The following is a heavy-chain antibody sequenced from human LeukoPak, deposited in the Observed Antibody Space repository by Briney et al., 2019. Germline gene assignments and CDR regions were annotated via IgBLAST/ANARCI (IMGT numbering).Heavy chain of an antibody. CDR1: GFTFDDYA. J-gene: IGHJ4*02. CDR2: IYHSGST. CDR3: ARYYDSSTAYYFDY. Sequence: LRLSCAASGFTFDDYAMHWVRQPPGKGLEWIGSIYHSGSTYYNPSLKSRVTISVDTSKNQFSLKLSSVTAADTAVYYCARYYDSSTAYYFDYWGQGTLVTVSS. D-gene: IGHD3-22*01. V-gene: IGHV4-38-2*01.